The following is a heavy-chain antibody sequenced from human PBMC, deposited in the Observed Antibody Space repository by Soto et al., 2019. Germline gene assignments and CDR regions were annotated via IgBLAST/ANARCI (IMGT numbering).Heavy chain of an antibody. J-gene: IGHJ6*02. Sequence: GALRLSCAASGFTFSSYAMNWVRQAPGKGLEWVSAISGSGGSTYYADSVKGRFTISRDNSKNTLYLQMNSLRAEDTAVYYCAKSIVVGGYYYYYGMDVWGQGTTVTVSS. D-gene: IGHD2-2*01. CDR2: ISGSGGST. CDR3: AKSIVVGGYYYYYGMDV. V-gene: IGHV3-23*01. CDR1: GFTFSSYA.